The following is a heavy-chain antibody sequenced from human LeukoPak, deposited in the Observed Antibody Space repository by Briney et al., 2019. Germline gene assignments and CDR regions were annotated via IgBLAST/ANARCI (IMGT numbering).Heavy chain of an antibody. CDR1: GGTFSSYA. J-gene: IGHJ4*02. Sequence: GSSVKVSCKASGGTFSSYAISWARQAPGQGLEWMGRIIPVLNIANYAQKFQGRVTITADKSTSTAYMELSSLRSEDTAVYYCARGGPLGVVTHHFDFWGQGTLVTVSS. CDR3: ARGGPLGVVTHHFDF. V-gene: IGHV1-69*04. D-gene: IGHD3-3*01. CDR2: IIPVLNIA.